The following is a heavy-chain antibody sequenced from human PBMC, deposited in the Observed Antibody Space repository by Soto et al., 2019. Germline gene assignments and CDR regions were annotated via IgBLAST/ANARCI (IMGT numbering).Heavy chain of an antibody. Sequence: SETLSLTCAVSGGSISSSGYSWSWIRQPPGKGLEWIGSIYHSGSTYYNPSLKSRVTISVDRSKNQFSLKLSSVTAADTAVYYCARGRDCTNGVCLFDYWGQGTLVTVSS. CDR1: GGSISSSGYS. CDR2: IYHSGST. CDR3: ARGRDCTNGVCLFDY. D-gene: IGHD2-8*01. V-gene: IGHV4-30-2*01. J-gene: IGHJ4*02.